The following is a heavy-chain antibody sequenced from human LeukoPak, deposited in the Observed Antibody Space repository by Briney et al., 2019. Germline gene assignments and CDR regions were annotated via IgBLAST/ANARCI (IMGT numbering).Heavy chain of an antibody. CDR3: ARDRFHYYDSSGYYSD. CDR1: GGSISSYY. CDR2: IYYSGST. J-gene: IGHJ4*02. V-gene: IGHV4-59*01. Sequence: SETLSLTCTVSGGSISSYYWSWIRQPPGKGLEWIGYIYYSGSTNYNPSLKSRVTISVDTSKNQFSLKLSSVTAADTAVYYCARDRFHYYDSSGYYSDWGQGTLVTVSS. D-gene: IGHD3-22*01.